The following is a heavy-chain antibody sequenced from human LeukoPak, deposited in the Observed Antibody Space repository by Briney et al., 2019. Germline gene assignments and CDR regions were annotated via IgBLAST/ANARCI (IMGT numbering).Heavy chain of an antibody. CDR2: INHSGST. J-gene: IGHJ4*02. V-gene: IGHV4-34*01. CDR1: GGSFSGYY. Sequence: KPSETLSLTCAVYGGSFSGYYWSWIRQPPGKGLEWIGEINHSGSTNYNPSLKSRVTISVDTSKNQFSLKLSSVTAADTAVYYCARGKYYYDSSGYYRKPTTILDYWGQGTLVTASS. CDR3: ARGKYYYDSSGYYRKPTTILDY. D-gene: IGHD3-22*01.